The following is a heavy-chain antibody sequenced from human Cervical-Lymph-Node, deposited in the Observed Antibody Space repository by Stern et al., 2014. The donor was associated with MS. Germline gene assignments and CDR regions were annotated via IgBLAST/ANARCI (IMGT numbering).Heavy chain of an antibody. V-gene: IGHV1-69*01. CDR2: IIPIFGTT. Sequence: VQLVESGAEVKKPESSVKVSCRASGGTISWVRQAPGQGLEWMGGIIPIFGTTHYAQKFRGRVTITADESTSTVYMELTNLRSEDTAVYYCASGGVTAYCSGSGCYGWFDPWGQGTLVTVSA. J-gene: IGHJ5*02. CDR1: GGT. CDR3: ASGGVTAYCSGSGCYGWFDP. D-gene: IGHD2-15*01.